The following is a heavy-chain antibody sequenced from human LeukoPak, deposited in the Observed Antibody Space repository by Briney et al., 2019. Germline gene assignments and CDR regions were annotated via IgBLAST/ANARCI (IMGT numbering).Heavy chain of an antibody. Sequence: SETLSLTCTVSGGSISSYYWSWIRQPAGNGLEWIGRIYTSGGTNYNPSLKSRVTMSVDTSKNQFSLKLSSVTAADTAVYYCARSYYYDSSGQSDAFDIWGQGTMVTVSS. J-gene: IGHJ3*02. V-gene: IGHV4-4*07. CDR1: GGSISSYY. D-gene: IGHD3-22*01. CDR2: IYTSGGT. CDR3: ARSYYYDSSGQSDAFDI.